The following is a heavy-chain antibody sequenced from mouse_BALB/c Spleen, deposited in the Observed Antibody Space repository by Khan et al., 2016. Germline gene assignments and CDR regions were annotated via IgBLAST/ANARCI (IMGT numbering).Heavy chain of an antibody. Sequence: VELVESGPGLVAPSQSLSITCTVSGFSLTSYGVHWVRQPPGKGLEWLVVIWSDGSTTYNSALKSRLSISKDNSKSQVFFKMNSLQTDDTAMYYCARRDDGGGAMDYWGQGTSVTVSS. CDR1: GFSLTSYG. V-gene: IGHV2-6*02. D-gene: IGHD2-3*01. J-gene: IGHJ4*01. CDR3: ARRDDGGGAMDY. CDR2: IWSDGST.